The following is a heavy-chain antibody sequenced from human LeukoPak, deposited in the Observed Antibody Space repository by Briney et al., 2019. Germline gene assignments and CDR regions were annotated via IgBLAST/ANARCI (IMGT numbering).Heavy chain of an antibody. CDR3: ARRGYSGYVSSLDY. V-gene: IGHV4-34*01. CDR1: GGSFSGYY. CDR2: INHSGST. Sequence: SETLSLTCAVYGGSFSGYYWSWIRQPPGKGLEWIGEINHSGSTNYNPSLKSRVTISVDTSKNQFSLKPSSVTAADTAVYYCARRGYSGYVSSLDYWGQGTLVTVSS. J-gene: IGHJ4*02. D-gene: IGHD5-12*01.